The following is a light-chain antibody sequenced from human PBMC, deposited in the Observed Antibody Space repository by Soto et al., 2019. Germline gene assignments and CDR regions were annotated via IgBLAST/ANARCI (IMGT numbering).Light chain of an antibody. J-gene: IGKJ1*01. CDR2: AAS. CDR1: QSLNRRY. CDR3: QQYGTSPPWT. Sequence: EIVLTRSPGTVSLSPGERATLSCRASQSLNRRYLAWYQQTPGQAPRLLLYAASRRAPGIPDRFSASGSGTDYSLTISRLEPEAFAVYFCQQYGTSPPWTFGQGTKVDIK. V-gene: IGKV3-20*01.